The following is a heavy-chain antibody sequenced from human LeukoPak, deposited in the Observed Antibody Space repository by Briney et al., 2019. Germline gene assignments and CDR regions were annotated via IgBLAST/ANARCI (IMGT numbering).Heavy chain of an antibody. V-gene: IGHV3-23*01. CDR3: AKEYSGYDFDY. CDR2: IIHSGDVA. Sequence: GGSLRLSCSASGFSFSSYAMSWVRQSPGKGLEWVSGIIHSGDVAFYVDSVKGRFTISRDNSQNTLYLQMDSLRAEDTALYYCAKEYSGYDFDYWGQGTLVTVSS. D-gene: IGHD5-12*01. J-gene: IGHJ4*02. CDR1: GFSFSSYA.